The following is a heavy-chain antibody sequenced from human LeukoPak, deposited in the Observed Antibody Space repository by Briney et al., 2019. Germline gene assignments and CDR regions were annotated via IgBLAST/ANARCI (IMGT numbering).Heavy chain of an antibody. CDR2: IYYSGST. CDR1: GGSFSGYY. CDR3: ARLYYYDSSGYSY. J-gene: IGHJ4*02. Sequence: SETLSLTCAVYGGSFSGYYWSWIRQPPGKGLEWIGYIYYSGSTNYNPSLKSRVTISVDTSKNQFSLKLSSVTAADTAVYYCARLYYYDSSGYSYWGQGTLVTVSS. D-gene: IGHD3-22*01. V-gene: IGHV4-59*08.